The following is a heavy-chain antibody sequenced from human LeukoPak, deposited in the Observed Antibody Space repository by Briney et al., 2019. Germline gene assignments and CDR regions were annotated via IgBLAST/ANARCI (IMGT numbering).Heavy chain of an antibody. CDR2: RSAYNGNT. J-gene: IGHJ4*02. CDR3: ATAFSGWYPIN. D-gene: IGHD6-19*01. Sequence: ASVKVFCKASGYTFTNHGITWVRQAPGQGLEWMGWRSAYNGNTKYAQTLQGRVTMTTDTSTSTAYMELRSLRSDDTAVYYCATAFSGWYPINWGQGTLVTVSS. CDR1: GYTFTNHG. V-gene: IGHV1-18*01.